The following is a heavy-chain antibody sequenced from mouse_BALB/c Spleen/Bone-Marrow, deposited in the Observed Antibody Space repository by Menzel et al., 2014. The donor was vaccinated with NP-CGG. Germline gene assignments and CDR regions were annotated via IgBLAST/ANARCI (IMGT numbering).Heavy chain of an antibody. D-gene: IGHD2-1*01. CDR1: GYSITSGYY. Sequence: ESGPGLVKPSQSLSLTCSVTGYSITSGYYWNWIRQFPGNKLEWMGYICFDGSNNYNPSLKNRVSITRDTSKNQFFLRLNSVTTEDTSTYFCARDQASYYYGNYVKYFDVWGAGTTVTVSS. CDR3: ARDQASYYYGNYVKYFDV. CDR2: ICFDGSN. J-gene: IGHJ1*01. V-gene: IGHV3-6*02.